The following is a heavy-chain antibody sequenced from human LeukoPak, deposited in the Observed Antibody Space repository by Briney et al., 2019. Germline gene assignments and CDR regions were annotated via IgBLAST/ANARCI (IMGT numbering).Heavy chain of an antibody. Sequence: SETLSLTCTVSTDSISSGSYYWGWVRQSPGQGLEWIGSIVSGGSTYHNPSLKSRITMSIDTSNNQFSLKLSFVTAADTAIYCCVRAYGHFVQGNWGQGTLVTVSS. D-gene: IGHD4-17*01. CDR2: IVSGGST. CDR1: TDSISSGSYY. J-gene: IGHJ4*02. CDR3: VRAYGHFVQGN. V-gene: IGHV4-39*01.